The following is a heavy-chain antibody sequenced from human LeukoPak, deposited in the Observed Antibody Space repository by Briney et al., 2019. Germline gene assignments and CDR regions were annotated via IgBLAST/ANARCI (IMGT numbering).Heavy chain of an antibody. CDR1: GFTFSSYS. D-gene: IGHD3-22*01. Sequence: GGSLRLSCAASGFTFSSYSMNWVRQAPGKGLEWVSYISSSSSTIYYADSVKGRFTISRDNAKNSLYLQMNSLRDEDTAVYYYARDGGTFDDSSGYYGCPFDYWGQGTLVTVSS. V-gene: IGHV3-48*02. CDR2: ISSSSSTI. J-gene: IGHJ4*02. CDR3: ARDGGTFDDSSGYYGCPFDY.